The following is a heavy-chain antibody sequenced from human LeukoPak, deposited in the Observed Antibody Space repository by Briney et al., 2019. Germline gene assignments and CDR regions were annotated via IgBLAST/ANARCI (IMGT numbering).Heavy chain of an antibody. J-gene: IGHJ5*02. Sequence: GGSLRLSCAACGFTFSSYAMSWVRQAPGKGLEWVSAISSSGGSTYYADSVNGRFTISRDNSQNPLYLQMNSLRAEGTPVYYCAKDLRDIVVVPAAIDPWGQGTLVTVSS. CDR3: AKDLRDIVVVPAAIDP. CDR1: GFTFSSYA. CDR2: ISSSGGST. V-gene: IGHV3-23*01. D-gene: IGHD2-2*01.